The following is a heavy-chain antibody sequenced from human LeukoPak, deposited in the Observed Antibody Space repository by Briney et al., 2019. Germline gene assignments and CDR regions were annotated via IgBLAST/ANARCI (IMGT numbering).Heavy chain of an antibody. V-gene: IGHV4-59*01. CDR2: IYYSGST. CDR1: GGSISNYY. D-gene: IGHD5-18*01. CDR3: ARGYAYGPKYYFDY. Sequence: KPSETLPLTCSFSGGSISNYYWRWVRQPPGRGRECIGYIYYSGSTDYSPSLKSRVTISIDTSKNHFSLRLSSVTAADTASYYCARGYAYGPKYYFDYWGQGTLVTVSS. J-gene: IGHJ4*02.